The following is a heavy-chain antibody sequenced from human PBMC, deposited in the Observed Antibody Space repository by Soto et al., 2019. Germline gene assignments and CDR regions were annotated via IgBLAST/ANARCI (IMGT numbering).Heavy chain of an antibody. V-gene: IGHV3-9*01. D-gene: IGHD6-13*01. CDR1: GFTFDDHA. CDR2: ISWSSSKR. CDR3: TRRGSGALIAVAGTGHWLAP. J-gene: IGHJ5*02. Sequence: EVQLVEVGGGLVQPGRSLRLSCVASGFTFDDHAMHWVRQLPGKGLEWVSGISWSSSKRRYADSVKGRFTVSRDNAKNLLFLQRDSLRPEDSALYYCTRRGSGALIAVAGTGHWLAPWGQGTLVTVSS.